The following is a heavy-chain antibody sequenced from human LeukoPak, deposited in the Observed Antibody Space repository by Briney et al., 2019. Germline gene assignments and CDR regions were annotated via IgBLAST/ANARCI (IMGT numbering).Heavy chain of an antibody. V-gene: IGHV4-38-2*01. CDR1: GYSISSGYY. CDR2: IYHRGST. D-gene: IGHD3-10*01. CDR3: ARHPYGSGSNLGS. J-gene: IGHJ4*02. Sequence: SETLSLTCAVSGYSISSGYYWGWIRQPPGKGLEWIGSIYHRGSTYYNPSLKSRVTISVDTSKNQFSLKLSSVTAADTAVYYCARHPYGSGSNLGSWGQGTLVTVSS.